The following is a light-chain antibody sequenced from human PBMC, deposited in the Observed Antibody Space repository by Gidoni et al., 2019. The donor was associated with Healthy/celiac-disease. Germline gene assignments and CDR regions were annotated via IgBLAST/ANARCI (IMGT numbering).Light chain of an antibody. Sequence: DIQMTQSPSSLSASVGDRVTITCRASQSISSYLNWYQQKPGKAPKLLIYAASSLQSGVPSRFSGSGSGTDFTLTISSLQPEDFATYYCQQSYSTPLITFGPGTKVGIK. CDR2: AAS. V-gene: IGKV1-39*01. CDR3: QQSYSTPLIT. J-gene: IGKJ3*01. CDR1: QSISSY.